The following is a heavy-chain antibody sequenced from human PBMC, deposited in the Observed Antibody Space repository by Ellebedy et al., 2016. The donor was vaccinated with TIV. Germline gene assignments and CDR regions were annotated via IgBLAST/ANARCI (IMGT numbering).Heavy chain of an antibody. CDR3: ATFRNLDGFEI. J-gene: IGHJ3*02. CDR1: GYSISSGSY. D-gene: IGHD2/OR15-2a*01. V-gene: IGHV4-38-2*01. Sequence: SETLSLTCAVSGYSISSGSYWGWIRPPPGKGLEWIGSIYHSGSTYYNPSLKRRVTISMDTSRNQFSLRLTSVTAADTAVYYCATFRNLDGFEIWGQGKMVTVSS. CDR2: IYHSGST.